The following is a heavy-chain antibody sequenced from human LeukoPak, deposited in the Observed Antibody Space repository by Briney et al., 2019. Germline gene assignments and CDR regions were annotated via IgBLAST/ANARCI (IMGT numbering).Heavy chain of an antibody. J-gene: IGHJ4*02. CDR1: GFSFSVFT. CDR2: VSASGDKK. D-gene: IGHD3-22*01. CDR3: ARDIHDSSGYYYDY. Sequence: GGSLRPYCVASGFSFSVFTMSWVRSAPGKGLEWISAVSASGDKKYYADSVRGRFTVSRDDSKDTLYLHMNSLRAEDTALYYCARDIHDSSGYYYDYWGQGTLVTVSS. V-gene: IGHV3-23*01.